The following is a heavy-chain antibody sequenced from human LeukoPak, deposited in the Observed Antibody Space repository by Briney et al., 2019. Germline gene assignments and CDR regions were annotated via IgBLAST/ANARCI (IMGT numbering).Heavy chain of an antibody. Sequence: GGSLRLSCAASGFTLSSYAMSWVRQAPGKGLEWVSAISGSGGSTYYADSVKGRFTISRDNFKNTLYLQMNSLRAEDTAVYYCAKEERRSLEWLLSPADYWGQGTLVTVSS. V-gene: IGHV3-23*01. CDR3: AKEERRSLEWLLSPADY. CDR2: ISGSGGST. CDR1: GFTLSSYA. D-gene: IGHD3-3*01. J-gene: IGHJ4*02.